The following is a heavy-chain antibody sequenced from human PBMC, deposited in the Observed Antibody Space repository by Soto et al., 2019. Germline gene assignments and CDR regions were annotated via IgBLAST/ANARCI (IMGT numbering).Heavy chain of an antibody. J-gene: IGHJ4*02. Sequence: GRTLRLSCAASGFTFDDYAMRRVRQAPRKGLEWVSGISWNSGSIGYADSVKGRFTISRDNAKNSLYLQMNSLRAEDTALYYCAKGLRERWLQLLDYWGQGTLVAVSS. D-gene: IGHD5-12*01. CDR3: AKGLRERWLQLLDY. CDR2: ISWNSGSI. CDR1: GFTFDDYA. V-gene: IGHV3-9*01.